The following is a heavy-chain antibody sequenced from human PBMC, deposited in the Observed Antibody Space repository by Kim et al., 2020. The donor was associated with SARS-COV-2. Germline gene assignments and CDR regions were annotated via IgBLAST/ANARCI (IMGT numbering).Heavy chain of an antibody. J-gene: IGHJ6*02. CDR3: ARIRRELLWFEESSRDYYGMDV. CDR1: GFSLSTSGMC. CDR2: IDWDDDK. Sequence: SGPTLVKPTQTLTLTCTFSGFSLSTSGMCVSWIRQPPGKALEWLARIDWDDDKYYSTSLKTRLTISKDTSKNQVVLTMTNMDPVDTATYYCARIRRELLWFEESSRDYYGMDVWGQGTTVTVSS. D-gene: IGHD3-10*01. V-gene: IGHV2-70*11.